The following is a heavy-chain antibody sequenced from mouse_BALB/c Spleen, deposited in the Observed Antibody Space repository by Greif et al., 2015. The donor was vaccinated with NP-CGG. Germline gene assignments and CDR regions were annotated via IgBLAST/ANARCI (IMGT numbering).Heavy chain of an antibody. CDR1: GYSITSGYY. CDR3: ATYYGSYLAWFAY. V-gene: IGHV3-6*02. J-gene: IGHJ3*01. Sequence: EVQLQQSGPGLVKPSQSLSLTCSVTGYSITSGYYWNWIRQFPGNKLEWMGYISYDGSNNYNPSLKNRISITRDTSKNQFFLKLNPVTTEDTATYYCATYYGSYLAWFAYWGQGTLVTVSA. CDR2: ISYDGSN. D-gene: IGHD2-10*01.